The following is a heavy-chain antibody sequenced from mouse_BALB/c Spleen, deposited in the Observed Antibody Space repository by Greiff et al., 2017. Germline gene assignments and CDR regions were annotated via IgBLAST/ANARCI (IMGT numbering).Heavy chain of an antibody. Sequence: EVQLQQSGPGLVKPSQSLSLTCSVTGYSITSGYYWNWIRQFPGNKLEWMGYISYDGSNNYNPSLKNRISITRDTSKNQFFLKLNSVTTEDTATYYCARERATTVVVDYYAMDYWGQGTSVTVSS. D-gene: IGHD1-1*01. J-gene: IGHJ4*01. CDR3: ARERATTVVVDYYAMDY. CDR1: GYSITSGYY. V-gene: IGHV3-6*02. CDR2: ISYDGSN.